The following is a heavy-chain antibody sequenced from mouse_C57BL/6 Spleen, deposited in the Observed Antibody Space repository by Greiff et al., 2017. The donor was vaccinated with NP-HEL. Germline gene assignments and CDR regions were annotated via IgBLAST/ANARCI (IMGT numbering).Heavy chain of an antibody. CDR1: GYTFTSYW. D-gene: IGHD1-1*01. V-gene: IGHV1-50*01. CDR2: IDPSDSYT. Sequence: QVQLQQPGAELVKPGASVKLSCKASGYTFTSYWMQWVKQRPGQGLEWIGEIDPSDSYTNYNQKFKGKATLTVDTSSSTAYMQLSSLTSEDSAVYDCAKTTVVGDVWGTGTTVTVSS. CDR3: AKTTVVGDV. J-gene: IGHJ1*03.